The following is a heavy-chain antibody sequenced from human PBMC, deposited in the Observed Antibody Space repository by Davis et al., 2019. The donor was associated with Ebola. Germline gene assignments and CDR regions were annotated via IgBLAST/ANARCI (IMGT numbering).Heavy chain of an antibody. CDR2: IWYDGSNK. J-gene: IGHJ4*02. V-gene: IGHV3-30*02. CDR3: AKESVRDTMIWGFDS. Sequence: PGGSLRLSCAASGFTFSSYGMHWVRQAPGKGLEWVAVIWYDGSNKYYADSVKGRFTISRDNSKNTLYLQMNSLRADDTALYSCAKESVRDTMIWGFDSWGQGTLVTVSS. D-gene: IGHD3-10*01. CDR1: GFTFSSYG.